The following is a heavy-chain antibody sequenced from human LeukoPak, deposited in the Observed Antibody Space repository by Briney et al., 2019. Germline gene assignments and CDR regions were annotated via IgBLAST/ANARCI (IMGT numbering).Heavy chain of an antibody. D-gene: IGHD6-13*01. CDR3: ARGSLAAAGTFDY. CDR1: GGTFSSYA. Sequence: SVKVSCKASGGTFSSYAISWVRQAPGQGLEWMGGIIPIFGTANYAQKFQGRVTITADESTSTAYMELSGLRSEDTAVYYCARGSLAAAGTFDYWGQGTLVTVSS. V-gene: IGHV1-69*13. CDR2: IIPIFGTA. J-gene: IGHJ4*02.